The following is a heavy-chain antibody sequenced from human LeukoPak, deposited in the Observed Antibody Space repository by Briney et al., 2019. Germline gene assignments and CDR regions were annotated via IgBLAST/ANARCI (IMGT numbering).Heavy chain of an antibody. J-gene: IGHJ4*02. CDR2: ISSSSSYI. V-gene: IGHV3-21*01. CDR1: GFTFSSYS. Sequence: PGGSLRLSCAASGFTFSSYSMNWVRQAPGKGLEWVSSISSSSSYIYYADSVKGRFTISRDNAKNSLHLRMNSLRAEDTAVYYCARAFSSSSGVDYWGQGTLVTVSS. D-gene: IGHD6-6*01. CDR3: ARAFSSSSGVDY.